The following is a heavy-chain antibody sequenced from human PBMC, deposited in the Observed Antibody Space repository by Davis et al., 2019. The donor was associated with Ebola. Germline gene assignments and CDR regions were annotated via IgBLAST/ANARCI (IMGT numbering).Heavy chain of an antibody. CDR1: GGSISSYY. D-gene: IGHD2-2*01. CDR2: IYYSGST. V-gene: IGHV4-59*01. CDR3: ARANQLLLYASDY. Sequence: SETLSLTCTVSGGSISSYYWSWIRQPPGKGLEWIGYIYYSGSTNYNPSLKSRVTISVDTSKNQFSLKLSSVTAADTAVYYCARANQLLLYASDYWGQGTLVTVSS. J-gene: IGHJ4*02.